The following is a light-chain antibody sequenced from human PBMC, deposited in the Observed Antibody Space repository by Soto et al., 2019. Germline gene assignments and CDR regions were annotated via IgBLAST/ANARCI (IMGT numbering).Light chain of an antibody. Sequence: QPASVSGSPGQSITISCTGTSSDVGGYNYVSWYQQHPGKAPKLMIYEVSNRPSGVSNRFSGSKFGNTASLTISGLQAEDEADYYCSSYTSSSTPVVFGGGTKLTVL. CDR2: EVS. J-gene: IGLJ2*01. V-gene: IGLV2-14*01. CDR1: SSDVGGYNY. CDR3: SSYTSSSTPVV.